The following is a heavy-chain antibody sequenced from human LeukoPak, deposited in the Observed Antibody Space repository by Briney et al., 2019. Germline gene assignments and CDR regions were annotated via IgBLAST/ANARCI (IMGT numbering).Heavy chain of an antibody. CDR2: ISSSASII. D-gene: IGHD6-13*01. CDR1: GFAFSDYY. CDR3: ARAPYSSSWYYFDF. Sequence: GGSLRLSCAASGFAFSDYYMNWIRQAPGEGLEWISYISSSASIISYADSAKGRFTLSRDNAKNSLYLQMNSLRVEDTAVYYCARAPYSSSWYYFDFWGQGTLVTVSS. J-gene: IGHJ4*02. V-gene: IGHV3-11*01.